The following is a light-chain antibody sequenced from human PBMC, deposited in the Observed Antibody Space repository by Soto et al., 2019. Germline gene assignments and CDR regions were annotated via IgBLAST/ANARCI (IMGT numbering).Light chain of an antibody. CDR2: DVS. V-gene: IGLV2-14*03. J-gene: IGLJ2*01. CDR3: SSYTGSTTVV. Sequence: QSALTQPASASGSPGQSITISCTGTSSDVGAYNYVSWYQRHPGKAPKLMIYDVSNRPSGVSNRFSGSKSGNTASLTISGLQAEDEADYYCSSYTGSTTVVFGGGTKLTVL. CDR1: SSDVGAYNY.